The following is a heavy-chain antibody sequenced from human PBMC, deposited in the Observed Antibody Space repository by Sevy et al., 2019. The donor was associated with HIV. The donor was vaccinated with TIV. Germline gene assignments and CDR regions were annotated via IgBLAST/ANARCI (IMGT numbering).Heavy chain of an antibody. CDR3: ARDRDSSSWFGWGGYNY. Sequence: GGSLRLSCAASGFTFSSYWMHWVRQAPGKGLVWVSRINSDGSSTSYAYSVKGRFTISRDNAKNTLYLQMNSLRAEDTAVYYCARDRDSSSWFGWGGYNYWGQGTLVTVSS. J-gene: IGHJ4*02. D-gene: IGHD6-13*01. CDR1: GFTFSSYW. V-gene: IGHV3-74*01. CDR2: INSDGSST.